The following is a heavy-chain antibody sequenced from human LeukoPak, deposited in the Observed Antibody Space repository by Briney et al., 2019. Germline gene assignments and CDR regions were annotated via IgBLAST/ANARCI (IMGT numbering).Heavy chain of an antibody. V-gene: IGHV4-34*01. D-gene: IGHD4-17*01. J-gene: IGHJ4*02. Sequence: SETLSLTCAVYGGSFSGYYWSWIRQPPGKGLEWIGSIYYSGSTYYNPSLKSRVTISVDTSKNQFSLKLSSVTAADTAVYYCARLGYGDYIPDYWGQGTLVTVSS. CDR1: GGSFSGYY. CDR2: IYYSGST. CDR3: ARLGYGDYIPDY.